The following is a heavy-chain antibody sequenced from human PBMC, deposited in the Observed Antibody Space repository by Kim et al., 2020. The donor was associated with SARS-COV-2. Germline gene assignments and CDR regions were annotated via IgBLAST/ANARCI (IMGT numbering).Heavy chain of an antibody. D-gene: IGHD3-10*01. CDR2: IGTAGDT. CDR3: ARGGGSGSYSGDAFDI. Sequence: GGSLRLSCAASGFTFSSYDMHWVRQATGKGLEWVSAIGTAGDTYYPGSVKCRFTISRENAKNSLYLQMNSLRAGDTAVYYCARGGGSGSYSGDAFDIWGQGTMVTVSS. CDR1: GFTFSSYD. J-gene: IGHJ3*02. V-gene: IGHV3-13*04.